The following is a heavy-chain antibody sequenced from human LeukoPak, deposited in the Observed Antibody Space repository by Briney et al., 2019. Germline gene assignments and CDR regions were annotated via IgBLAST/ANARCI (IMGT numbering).Heavy chain of an antibody. J-gene: IGHJ4*02. V-gene: IGHV4-59*01. CDR3: ARGYEHFDY. CDR2: IYYSGST. D-gene: IGHD1-1*01. Sequence: SETLSLTCTVAGGSISSYYWSWIRQPPGKGLEWIGYIYYSGSTNYNPSLKSRVTISVYTSKNQFSLKLSSVTAADTAVYYCARGYEHFDYWGQGTLVTVSS. CDR1: GGSISSYY.